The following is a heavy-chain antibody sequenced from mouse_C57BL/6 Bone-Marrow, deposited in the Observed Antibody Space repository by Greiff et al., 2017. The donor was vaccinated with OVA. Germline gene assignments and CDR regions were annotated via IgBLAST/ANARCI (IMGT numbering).Heavy chain of an antibody. J-gene: IGHJ1*03. CDR2: IYPGSGNT. Sequence: QVQLKQSGPELVKPGASVKISCKASGYSFTSYYIHWVKQRPGQGLEWIGWIYPGSGNTKYNEKFKGKATLTADTSSSTAYMQLSSLTSEDSAVYYCARGEDYYPYWYFDVWGTGTTVTVSS. D-gene: IGHD1-1*01. CDR1: GYSFTSYY. V-gene: IGHV1-66*01. CDR3: ARGEDYYPYWYFDV.